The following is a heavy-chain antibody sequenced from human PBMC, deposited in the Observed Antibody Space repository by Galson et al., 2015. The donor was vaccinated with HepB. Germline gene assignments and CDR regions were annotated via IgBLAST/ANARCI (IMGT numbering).Heavy chain of an antibody. CDR3: ARREGGYSYGHEGYFDY. V-gene: IGHV3-30*04. J-gene: IGHJ4*02. CDR1: GFTFSVYA. Sequence: SLRLSCAASGFTFSVYAMHWVRQAPGKGLDWVAGISYDGRNKYYADSLKGRITVSRDNSRNTLYLQMNSLRAEDTAVYYCARREGGYSYGHEGYFDYLGQGTLVTVSS. D-gene: IGHD5-18*01. CDR2: ISYDGRNK.